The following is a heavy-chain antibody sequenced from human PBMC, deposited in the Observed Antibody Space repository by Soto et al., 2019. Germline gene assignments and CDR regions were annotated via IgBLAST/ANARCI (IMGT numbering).Heavy chain of an antibody. J-gene: IGHJ4*02. D-gene: IGHD3-22*01. V-gene: IGHV1-18*01. CDR2: ISAYNGNT. CDR1: GYTFTSYG. Sequence: ASVKVSCKASGYTFTSYGISWVRQAPGQGLEWMGWISAYNGNTNYAQKLRGRVTMTTDTSTSTAYMELRAEDTAVYYCARDPTYFYDSSGYYDYWGQGTLVTVSS. CDR3: ARDPTYFYDSSGYYDY.